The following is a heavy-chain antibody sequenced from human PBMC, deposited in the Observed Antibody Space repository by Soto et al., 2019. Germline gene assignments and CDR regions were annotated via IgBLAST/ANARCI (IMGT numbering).Heavy chain of an antibody. J-gene: IGHJ6*02. Sequence: GGSLRLSCAASGFTFSSYAMHWVRQAPGKGLEWVAVISYDGSNKYYADSVKGRFTISRDNSKNTLYLQMNSLRAEDTAVYYCARDRDHPIFGFYGMDVWGQGTTVTVSS. CDR3: ARDRDHPIFGFYGMDV. CDR1: GFTFSSYA. V-gene: IGHV3-30-3*01. CDR2: ISYDGSNK. D-gene: IGHD3-3*01.